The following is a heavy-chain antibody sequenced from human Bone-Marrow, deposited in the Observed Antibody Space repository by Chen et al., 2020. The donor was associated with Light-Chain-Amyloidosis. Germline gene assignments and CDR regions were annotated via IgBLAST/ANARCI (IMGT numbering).Heavy chain of an antibody. J-gene: IGHJ3*01. D-gene: IGHD1-26*01. CDR2: ISNSGTNS. V-gene: IGHV3-11*01. CDR1: GFSLSFSDYY. CDR3: AREGIVVTDRRADV. Sequence: QEHVVESGGGLVKPGGSLRLSCATSGFSLSFSDYYMSWIRQAPGKGLEWVSSISNSGTNSDYAESVKGRFTISRDNAKNVLFLQMNSLRAEDTAIYYCAREGIVVTDRRADVWGQGTKVTVSS.